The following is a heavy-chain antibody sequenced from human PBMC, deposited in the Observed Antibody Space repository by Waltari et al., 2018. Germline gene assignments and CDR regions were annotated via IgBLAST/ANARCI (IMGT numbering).Heavy chain of an antibody. Sequence: QVQLQESGPGLVKPSETLSLTCAVSGYSISSGYYWGWIRQPPGKGLEWIGSIYHSGSTYYNPSLKSRVTISVDTSKNQFSLKLSSVTAADTAVYYCERHYCSSTSCWLAVAYYYYGMDVWGQGTTVTVSS. CDR1: GYSISSGYY. CDR2: IYHSGST. D-gene: IGHD2-2*01. CDR3: ERHYCSSTSCWLAVAYYYYGMDV. V-gene: IGHV4-38-2*01. J-gene: IGHJ6*02.